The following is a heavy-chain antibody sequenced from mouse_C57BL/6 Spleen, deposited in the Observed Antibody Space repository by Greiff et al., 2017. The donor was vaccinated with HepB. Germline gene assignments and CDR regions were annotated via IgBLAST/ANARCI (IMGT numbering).Heavy chain of an antibody. V-gene: IGHV5-4*03. CDR1: GFTFSSYA. J-gene: IGHJ4*01. D-gene: IGHD1-1*01. CDR3: ASPYYYGSSYGAMDY. CDR2: ISDGGSYT. Sequence: EVKLVESGGGLVKPGGSLKLSCAASGFTFSSYAMSWVRQTPEKRLEWVATISDGGSYTYYPDNVKGRFTISRDNAKNNLYLQMSHLKSEDTAMYYWASPYYYGSSYGAMDYWGQGTSVTVSS.